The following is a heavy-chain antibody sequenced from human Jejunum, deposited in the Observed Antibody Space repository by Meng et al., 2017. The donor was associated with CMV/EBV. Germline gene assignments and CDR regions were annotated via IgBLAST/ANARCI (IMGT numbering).Heavy chain of an antibody. J-gene: IGHJ4*02. CDR1: GYTFSNYG. Sequence: QVQLVQSGAEVKKPGASVKVSCRASGYTFSNYGVTWVRQAPGQGLEWLGWISGLTGNTHYAQRIQGRATLTADTSTTTAYMELTSLRSDDTAVYYCARDKSDLGREGFSDWGQGPLGTVDS. CDR3: ARDKSDLGREGFSD. D-gene: IGHD3-10*01. V-gene: IGHV1-18*01. CDR2: ISGLTGNT.